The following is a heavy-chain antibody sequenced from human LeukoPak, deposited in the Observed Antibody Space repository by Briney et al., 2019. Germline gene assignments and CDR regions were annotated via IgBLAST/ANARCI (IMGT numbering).Heavy chain of an antibody. CDR2: ITASGGNT. J-gene: IGHJ4*02. CDR1: GFTFGDYA. D-gene: IGHD5-18*01. Sequence: GGSLRLSCTASGFTFGDYAMSWFRQAPGKGLEWVSAITASGGNTYYADSVKGRFTISRDNSKNTLYLQVNSLRAEDTAVYYCAKGNGYSYGRYYFDYWGQGTLVTVSS. V-gene: IGHV3-23*01. CDR3: AKGNGYSYGRYYFDY.